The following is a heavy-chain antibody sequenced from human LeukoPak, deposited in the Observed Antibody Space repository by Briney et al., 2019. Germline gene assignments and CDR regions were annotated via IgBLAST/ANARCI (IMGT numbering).Heavy chain of an antibody. J-gene: IGHJ4*02. CDR1: GFSFSTFA. V-gene: IGHV3-30-3*01. Sequence: GGSLRLSCAASGFSFSTFAMHWVRQAPGKGLEWVAVISSDGNNKYNADSVKGRFTISRDNSKNTLFLQMNSLRAEDTAVYYCSKGQWLVEQTFDYWGQGTLVTVSS. CDR2: ISSDGNNK. CDR3: SKGQWLVEQTFDY. D-gene: IGHD6-19*01.